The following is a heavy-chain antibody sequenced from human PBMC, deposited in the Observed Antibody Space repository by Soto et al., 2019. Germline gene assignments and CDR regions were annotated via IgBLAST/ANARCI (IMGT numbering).Heavy chain of an antibody. CDR2: IIPIFGTA. CDR3: ARYYYDSSGYYELDY. CDR1: GGPLRSYS. Sequence: CSVEGSRKGSGGPLRSYSFSRVGQGPGQGLEWMGGIIPIFGTANYAQKFQGRVTITADESTSTAYMELSSLRSEDTAVYYCARYYYDSSGYYELDYWGQRTLVTVSS. D-gene: IGHD3-22*01. J-gene: IGHJ4*02. V-gene: IGHV1-69*01.